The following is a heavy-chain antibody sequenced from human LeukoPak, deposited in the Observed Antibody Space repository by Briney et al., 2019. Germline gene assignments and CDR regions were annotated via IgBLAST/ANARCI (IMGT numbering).Heavy chain of an antibody. Sequence: SETLSLTCTVSGGSISSGDYYWSWIRQPPGKGLEWIGYIYYSGSTYYNPSLKSRVTISVDTSKNQFSLKLSSVTAADTAVYYCARAATYSSGGDFDYWGQGTLVTVSS. J-gene: IGHJ4*02. CDR2: IYYSGST. D-gene: IGHD6-19*01. CDR1: GGSISSGDYY. CDR3: ARAATYSSGGDFDY. V-gene: IGHV4-30-4*02.